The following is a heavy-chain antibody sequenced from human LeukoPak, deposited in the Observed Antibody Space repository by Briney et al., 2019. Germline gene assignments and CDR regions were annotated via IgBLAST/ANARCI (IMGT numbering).Heavy chain of an antibody. D-gene: IGHD1-26*01. CDR3: ARGRGGSYYSWFDP. J-gene: IGHJ5*02. CDR2: INHSGST. CDR1: GGSFSGYY. V-gene: IGHV4-34*01. Sequence: SETLSLTXAVYGGSFSGYYWSWIRQPPGKGLEWIGEINHSGSTNYNPSLKSRVTISVDTSKNQSSLKLSSVTAADTAVYYCARGRGGSYYSWFDPWGQGTLVTVSS.